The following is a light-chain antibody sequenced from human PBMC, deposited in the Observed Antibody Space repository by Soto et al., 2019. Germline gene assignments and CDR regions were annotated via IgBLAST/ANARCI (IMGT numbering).Light chain of an antibody. CDR3: AAWDDTLNGQA. V-gene: IGLV1-47*01. Sequence: QSVLTQPPSASGTPGQRVSISCSGSRSNIGRNYVYWYQQLPGTAPKLLIQRNNERPSGVPDRFSGSKSGTSVSLAISGLRSEEEATYYCAAWDDTLNGQAFGGGTQLTVL. J-gene: IGLJ3*02. CDR2: RNN. CDR1: RSNIGRNY.